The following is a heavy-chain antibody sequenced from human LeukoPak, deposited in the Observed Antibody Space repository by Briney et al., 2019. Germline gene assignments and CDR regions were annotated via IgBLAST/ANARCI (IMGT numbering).Heavy chain of an antibody. J-gene: IGHJ3*02. CDR1: GGSISSYY. Sequence: PSETLSLTCTVSGGSISSYYWSWIRQPPGKGLEWIGYIYYSGSTNYNPSLKSRVTISVGTSKTQFSLKLDSVTAEDTAVYYCARRRRLKNPGGDAFDIWGQGTVVIVSS. CDR3: ARRRRLKNPGGDAFDI. V-gene: IGHV4-59*08. CDR2: IYYSGST. D-gene: IGHD2/OR15-2a*01.